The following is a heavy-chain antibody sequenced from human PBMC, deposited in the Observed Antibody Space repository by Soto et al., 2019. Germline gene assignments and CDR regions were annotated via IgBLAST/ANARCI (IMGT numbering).Heavy chain of an antibody. CDR1: GFTFSSYA. CDR3: AKDTGGRGYFDY. CDR2: ISGSGGST. D-gene: IGHD1-26*01. J-gene: IGHJ4*02. V-gene: IGHV3-23*01. Sequence: HPGGSLRLSCAASGFTFSSYAMSWVRQAPGKGLEWVSAISGSGGSTYYADSVKGRFTISRDNSKNTLYLQMNSLRAEDTAVYYCAKDTGGRGYFDYWGQGTLVTSPQ.